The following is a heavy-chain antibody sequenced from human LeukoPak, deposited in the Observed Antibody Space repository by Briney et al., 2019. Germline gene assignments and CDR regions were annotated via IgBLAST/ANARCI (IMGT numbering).Heavy chain of an antibody. V-gene: IGHV3-21*01. D-gene: IGHD6-19*01. Sequence: KPGXXLRLSCAASGFTFSSYSMNWVRQAPGKGMEWVSSISSSSSYIYYADSVKGRFTVSRDNAKDSLYLQMNSLRAEDTAVYYCARDYSSGWYGLGAFDIWGQGTMVTVSS. J-gene: IGHJ3*02. CDR3: ARDYSSGWYGLGAFDI. CDR2: ISSSSSYI. CDR1: GFTFSSYS.